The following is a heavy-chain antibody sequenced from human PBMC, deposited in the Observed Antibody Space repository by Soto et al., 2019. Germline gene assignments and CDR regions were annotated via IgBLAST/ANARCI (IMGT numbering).Heavy chain of an antibody. D-gene: IGHD1-1*01. J-gene: IGHJ4*02. CDR2: IGASGGNT. CDR1: GFTFSNYT. CDR3: AKGGSTSGRRNGDYFDY. V-gene: IGHV3-23*01. Sequence: GGSLRLSCAASGFTFSNYTMSWVRQPPGKGLEWVSVIGASGGNTFYADSVKGRFTISRDNSKNTLYLQMNSLRAEDSAVYYCAKGGSTSGRRNGDYFDYWGQGTLVTVSS.